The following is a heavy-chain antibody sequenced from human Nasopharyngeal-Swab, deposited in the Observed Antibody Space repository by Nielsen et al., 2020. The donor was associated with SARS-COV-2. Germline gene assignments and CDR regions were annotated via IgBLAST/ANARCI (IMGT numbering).Heavy chain of an antibody. V-gene: IGHV3-72*01. Sequence: GESLKISCAASGFGFSAHYMDWVRQAPGMGLEWVGRIRNKDKRYTTEYAASVKGRFTIPRDDSKNTLYLQMNSLKTEDTAVYYCTTSQYSSEYYWGQGTLVSVSS. J-gene: IGHJ4*02. CDR1: GFGFSAHY. CDR2: IRNKDKRYTT. CDR3: TTSQYSSEYY. D-gene: IGHD6-19*01.